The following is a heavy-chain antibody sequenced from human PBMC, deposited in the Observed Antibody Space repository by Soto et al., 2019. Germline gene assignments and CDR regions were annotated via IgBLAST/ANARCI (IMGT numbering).Heavy chain of an antibody. D-gene: IGHD7-27*01. V-gene: IGHV4-31*03. CDR3: ARSHRDNWGSPHYFDY. J-gene: IGHJ4*02. Sequence: QVQLQESGPGLVKPSHTLSLTCTVSGVSISSGGYYWSWIRQHQGKGREWIGYIYYNGDTYYNPFLKTRVYISLDTSKNQFALRLTSVTAADTAIYYCARSHRDNWGSPHYFDYWGQGTLVTVSS. CDR2: IYYNGDT. CDR1: GVSISSGGYY.